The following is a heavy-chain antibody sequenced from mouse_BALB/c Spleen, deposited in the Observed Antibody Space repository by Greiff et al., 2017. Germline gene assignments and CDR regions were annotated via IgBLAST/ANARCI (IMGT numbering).Heavy chain of an antibody. CDR3: ARHFYYDYDRNFYYAMDY. V-gene: IGHV5-6*01. CDR1: GFTFSSYG. CDR2: ISSGGSYT. Sequence: EVKLVESGGDLVKPGGSLKLSCAASGFTFSSYGMSWVRQTPDKRLEWVATISSGGSYTYYPDSVKGRFTISRDNAKNTLYLQMSSLKSEDTAMYYCARHFYYDYDRNFYYAMDYWGQGTSVTVSS. D-gene: IGHD2-4*01. J-gene: IGHJ4*01.